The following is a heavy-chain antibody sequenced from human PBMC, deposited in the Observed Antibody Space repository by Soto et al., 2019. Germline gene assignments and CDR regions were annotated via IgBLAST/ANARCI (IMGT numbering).Heavy chain of an antibody. CDR3: AKDEGDYYSNYPDY. Sequence: EVQLLESGGGLVQPGGSLRRSCAASGFKFSSYAMSWVRQAPGKGLEWVSGISGSGGRTNYADSVKGRFTISRDNSKNTLYLQMNSLRAEDTAVYYCAKDEGDYYSNYPDYWGQGSPVTVSS. V-gene: IGHV3-23*01. D-gene: IGHD4-4*01. CDR1: GFKFSSYA. CDR2: ISGSGGRT. J-gene: IGHJ4*02.